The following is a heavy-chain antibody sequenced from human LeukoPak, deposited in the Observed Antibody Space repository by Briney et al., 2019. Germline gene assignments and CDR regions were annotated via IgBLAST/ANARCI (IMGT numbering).Heavy chain of an antibody. CDR1: AFTLVAKT. V-gene: IGHV3-21*01. D-gene: IGHD3-10*01. J-gene: IGHJ4*02. CDR3: ARVGLVRGVIIRPPYY. CDR2: ISSSSSYI. Sequence: GGPLKPPLAAPAFTLVAKTLSWFRRVQGRGLGGVSSISSSSSYIYYADSVKGRFTISRDNAKNSLYLQMNSLRAEDTAVYYCARVGLVRGVIIRPPYYWGQGTLVTVSS.